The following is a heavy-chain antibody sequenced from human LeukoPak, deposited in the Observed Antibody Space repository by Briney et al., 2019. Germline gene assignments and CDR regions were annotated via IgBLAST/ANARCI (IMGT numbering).Heavy chain of an antibody. J-gene: IGHJ4*02. Sequence: ASVKVSCKASGYTFTGYYMHWVRQAPGQGLEWMGWINPNSGGTNYAQKFQGRVTMTRDTSISTAYMELSSLRSEDTAVYYCARVYCRSTSCYGVDYWGQGTLVTVSS. V-gene: IGHV1-2*02. CDR1: GYTFTGYY. CDR2: INPNSGGT. D-gene: IGHD2-2*01. CDR3: ARVYCRSTSCYGVDY.